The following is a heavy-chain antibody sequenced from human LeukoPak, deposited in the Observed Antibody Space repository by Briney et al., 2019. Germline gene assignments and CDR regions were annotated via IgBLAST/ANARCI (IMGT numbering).Heavy chain of an antibody. V-gene: IGHV3-23*01. CDR3: AKDDAWLRFGE. CDR2: ISGSGGST. CDR1: GFTFSNSA. D-gene: IGHD3-10*01. Sequence: PGGSLRLSCAASGFTFSNSAMSWVRQAPGKGLEWVSTISGSGGSTYYADSVKGRFTISRDNSKNTLYLEVISLTAEDTAVYYCAKDDAWLRFGEWSQGTLVTVSS. J-gene: IGHJ4*02.